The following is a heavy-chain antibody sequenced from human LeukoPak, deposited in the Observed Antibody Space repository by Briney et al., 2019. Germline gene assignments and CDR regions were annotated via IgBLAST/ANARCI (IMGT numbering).Heavy chain of an antibody. J-gene: IGHJ4*02. CDR3: AKDGHSSSWLHVDY. CDR2: ISGSGGST. Sequence: GSLRLSCAASGFTFSSYGMHWVRQAPGKGLEWVSAISGSGGSTYYADSVKGRFTISRDNSKNTLHLQMNSLRAEDTAVYYCAKDGHSSSWLHVDYWGQGTLVTVSS. V-gene: IGHV3-23*01. D-gene: IGHD6-13*01. CDR1: GFTFSSYG.